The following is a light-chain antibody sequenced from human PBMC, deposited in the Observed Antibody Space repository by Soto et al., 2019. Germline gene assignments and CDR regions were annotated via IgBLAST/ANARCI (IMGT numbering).Light chain of an antibody. CDR2: EVT. V-gene: IGLV2-14*01. CDR3: CSYTTSSTRV. Sequence: QSALTQPASVSGSPGQSIAISCTGSSSDVGFYKYVSWYQQHPGKVPKLIIYEVTNRPLGVSNRFSGSKSGNTASLTISGLQAEDEADYYCCSYTTSSTRVFGSGTKLTVL. J-gene: IGLJ1*01. CDR1: SSDVGFYKY.